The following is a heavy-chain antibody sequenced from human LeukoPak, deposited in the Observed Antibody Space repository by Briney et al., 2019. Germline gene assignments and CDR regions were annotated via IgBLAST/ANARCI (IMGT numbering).Heavy chain of an antibody. J-gene: IGHJ4*02. CDR1: GFTLSDYW. CDR3: VRDGGGTTLYDC. D-gene: IGHD2/OR15-2a*01. V-gene: IGHV3-74*01. CDR2: ISPDGRNI. Sequence: PGGSLRLSCAASGFTLSDYWMNWVRQAPGKGPVWVSHISPDGRNIAYADSVKGRFTISRDSAKNTLYLQMNSLRVGDTAVYYCVRDGGGTTLYDCWGQGTLVTVSS.